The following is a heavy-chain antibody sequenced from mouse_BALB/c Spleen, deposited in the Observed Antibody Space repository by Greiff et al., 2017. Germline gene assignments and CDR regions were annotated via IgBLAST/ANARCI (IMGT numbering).Heavy chain of an antibody. CDR3: ARGGTARAKLAY. Sequence: VQLKESGPGLVKPSQSLSLTCSVTGYSITSGYYWNWIRQFPGNKLEWMGYISYDGSNNYNPSLKNRISITRDTSKNQFFLKLNSVTTEDTATYYCARGGTARAKLAYWGQGTLVTVSA. J-gene: IGHJ3*01. CDR1: GYSITSGYY. D-gene: IGHD3-2*01. V-gene: IGHV3-6*02. CDR2: ISYDGSN.